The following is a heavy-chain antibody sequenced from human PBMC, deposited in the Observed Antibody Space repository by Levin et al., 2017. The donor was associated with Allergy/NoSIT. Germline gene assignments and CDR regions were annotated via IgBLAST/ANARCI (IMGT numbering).Heavy chain of an antibody. J-gene: IGHJ4*02. D-gene: IGHD6-6*01. Sequence: KVSCKGSGYSFTTYWIGWVRQMPGKGLEWMGIIFPGDSDTRYSPSFQGQVTISADKSISTAYLQWSSLKASDTAIYYCARLPFSSSSTFDYWGQGTLVTVSS. CDR1: GYSFTTYW. V-gene: IGHV5-51*01. CDR3: ARLPFSSSSTFDY. CDR2: IFPGDSDT.